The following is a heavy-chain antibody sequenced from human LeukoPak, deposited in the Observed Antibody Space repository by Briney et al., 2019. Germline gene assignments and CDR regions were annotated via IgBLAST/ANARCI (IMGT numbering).Heavy chain of an antibody. V-gene: IGHV3-23*01. CDR2: ISGRGRKT. Sequence: GGSLGLSCVASGFTFGDYAMSWVRQAPGKGLEWVAAISGRGRKTYHKESVKGRFTISRDNSKNTLYLQMNSLRAEDTAVYYCARETRSGSYSDFDYWGQGTLVTVSS. J-gene: IGHJ4*02. D-gene: IGHD3-10*01. CDR1: GFTFGDYA. CDR3: ARETRSGSYSDFDY.